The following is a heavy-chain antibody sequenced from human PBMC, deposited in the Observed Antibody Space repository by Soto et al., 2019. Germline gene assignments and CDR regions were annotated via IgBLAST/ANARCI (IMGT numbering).Heavy chain of an antibody. CDR1: GVTVSSNH. J-gene: IGHJ4*02. CDR2: IYGGSTT. Sequence: EVQLVESGGGLVQPGGSLRLSCAASGVTVSSNHMGWVRQAPGKGLEWVSIIYGGSTTYYADSVKGRFTISSDNSQNTLYLQMNSLGDEDTALYYCATSGSKPRFDSWGQGPLVTFSS. CDR3: ATSGSKPRFDS. V-gene: IGHV3-66*01. D-gene: IGHD1-26*01.